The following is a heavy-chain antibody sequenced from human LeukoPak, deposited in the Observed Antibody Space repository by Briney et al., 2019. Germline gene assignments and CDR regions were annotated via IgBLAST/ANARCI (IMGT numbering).Heavy chain of an antibody. CDR1: GFTFSSYE. Sequence: GGSLRLSCAASGFTFSSYEMNWVRQAPGKGLEWVSYISSSGSTIYYADSVKGRFTISRDNAKNSLYLQMNSLRAEDTAVYYCARDGSGSYYKHELVDWGQGTLVTVSS. CDR2: ISSSGSTI. J-gene: IGHJ4*02. D-gene: IGHD3-10*01. CDR3: ARDGSGSYYKHELVD. V-gene: IGHV3-48*03.